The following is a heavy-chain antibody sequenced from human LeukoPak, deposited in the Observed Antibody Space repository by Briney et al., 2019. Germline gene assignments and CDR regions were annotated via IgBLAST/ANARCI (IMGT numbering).Heavy chain of an antibody. CDR1: GGSISSGGYY. CDR3: ARADYAEGFDY. Sequence: KTSQTLSLTCTVSGGSISSGGYYWSWIRQHPGKGLEWIGYIYYNGSTYYNPSLKSRVTISVDTSKNQFSLKLSSVTAADTAVYYYARADYAEGFDYWGQGTLVTVSS. V-gene: IGHV4-31*03. D-gene: IGHD4-17*01. CDR2: IYYNGST. J-gene: IGHJ4*02.